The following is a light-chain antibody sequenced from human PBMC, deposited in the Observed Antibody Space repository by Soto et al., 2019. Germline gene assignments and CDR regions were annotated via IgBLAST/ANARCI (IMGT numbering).Light chain of an antibody. V-gene: IGKV1-39*01. CDR2: GAS. J-gene: IGKJ4*01. CDR3: QQSLSTLLT. CDR1: QSISGY. Sequence: DIQMTQSPSSLSASVGDRVTITCRASQSISGYLNWYQQKPRKAPKVLISGASTLHNGVPSRFSGRGSGTDFTLTISNLQHEDVATYYCQQSLSTLLTFGGGTKVEIK.